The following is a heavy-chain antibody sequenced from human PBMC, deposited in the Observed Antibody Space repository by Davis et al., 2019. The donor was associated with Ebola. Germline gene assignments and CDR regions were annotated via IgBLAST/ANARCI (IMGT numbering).Heavy chain of an antibody. CDR1: GTTFSSYD. D-gene: IGHD6-19*01. V-gene: IGHV3-13*01. CDR2: IGVVGDT. CDR3: ARGRIAVPGTGNWFDP. J-gene: IGHJ5*02. Sequence: GRLLRSSCAALGTTFSSYDMHWDRQATGKRLESVSTIGVVGDTYYPGSVKGRFTISSENVKNSLYLQMNSLRAGDTAVYYCARGRIAVPGTGNWFDPWCQGTLVTVSS.